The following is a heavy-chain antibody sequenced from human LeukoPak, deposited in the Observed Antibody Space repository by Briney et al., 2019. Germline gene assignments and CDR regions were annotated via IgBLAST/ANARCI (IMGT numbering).Heavy chain of an antibody. D-gene: IGHD2-2*01. Sequence: GGSLRLSCAASGFTVSSNSMSWVRQAPGEGLEWVSVIYSGGSTYYADSVKGRFTISRDNSKNTLYLQMNSLRAEDTAVYYCARAGLAYCTSITCFNRGVFDIWGQGTMVTVSS. J-gene: IGHJ3*02. CDR1: GFTVSSNS. CDR2: IYSGGST. V-gene: IGHV3-66*01. CDR3: ARAGLAYCTSITCFNRGVFDI.